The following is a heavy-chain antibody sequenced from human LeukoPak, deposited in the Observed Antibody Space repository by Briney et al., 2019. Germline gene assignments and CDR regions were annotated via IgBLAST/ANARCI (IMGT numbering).Heavy chain of an antibody. J-gene: IGHJ4*02. V-gene: IGHV3-23*01. CDR3: ARDFNLLGLAVD. D-gene: IGHD2-15*01. CDR2: ISGGSAST. Sequence: GGSLRLSCAASGFTFANYAMSWVRQAPGKGLEWVSSISGGSASTFYADSVKGRFTISRDDFKNTLFLQMNSLRAEDTAIYYCARDFNLLGLAVDWGQGTLVTVSS. CDR1: GFTFANYA.